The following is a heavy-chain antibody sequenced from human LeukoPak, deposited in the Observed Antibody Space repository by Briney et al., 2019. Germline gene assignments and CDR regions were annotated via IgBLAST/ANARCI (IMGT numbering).Heavy chain of an antibody. CDR2: ITRSSGYI. CDR3: ARGPASIVPRPPWFDP. D-gene: IGHD6-6*01. Sequence: GGSLRLSCVASGYPFSSYSMNWVRQAPGRGLEWVSSITRSSGYIYYADSVKGRFTISRDNAKNSLFLHMNSLRAEDTAVYYCARGPASIVPRPPWFDPWGQGTLVTVSS. V-gene: IGHV3-21*01. CDR1: GYPFSSYS. J-gene: IGHJ5*02.